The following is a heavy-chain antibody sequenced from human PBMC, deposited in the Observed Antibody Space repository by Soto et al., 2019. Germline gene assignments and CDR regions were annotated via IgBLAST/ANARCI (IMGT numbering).Heavy chain of an antibody. CDR3: GDPPSAF. CDR2: IYHDGNT. J-gene: IGHJ4*02. V-gene: IGHV4-4*02. Sequence: QVQLQESGPGLVKPSGTLSLTCAVSGDSISSSRWWTWVRQPPGKGLEWIGEIYHDGNTNYNTSLKSRVNISVDKSKNQFSLKLSSVTAADTAVYYCGDPPSAFWGQGTLVTVSS. CDR1: GDSISSSRW. D-gene: IGHD6-19*01.